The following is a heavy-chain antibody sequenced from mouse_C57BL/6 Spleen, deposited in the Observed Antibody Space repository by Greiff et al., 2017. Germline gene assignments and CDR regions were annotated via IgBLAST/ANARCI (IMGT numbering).Heavy chain of an antibody. CDR1: GYAFSSSW. Sequence: VQLQQSGPELVKPGASVKISCKASGYAFSSSWMNWVKQRPGKGLEWIGRIYPGDGDTNYNGKFKGKATLTADKSSSTAYMQLSSLTSEDSAVYFCARDSSGYIDDWGQGTTLTVSS. V-gene: IGHV1-82*01. CDR2: IYPGDGDT. J-gene: IGHJ2*01. D-gene: IGHD3-2*02. CDR3: ARDSSGYIDD.